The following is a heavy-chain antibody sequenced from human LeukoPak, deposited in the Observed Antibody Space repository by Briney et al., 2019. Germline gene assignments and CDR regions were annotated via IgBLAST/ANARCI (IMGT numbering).Heavy chain of an antibody. CDR2: IDPNSGGT. CDR1: GYTFTGYY. Sequence: ASVKVSCKASGYTFTGYYMHWVRQAPGQGLEWMGWIDPNSGGTNYAQKFQGRVTMTRDTSISTAYMELSRLRSDDTAVYYCARVSGSGWYGSLTPFDYWGQGTLVTVSA. D-gene: IGHD6-19*01. J-gene: IGHJ4*02. CDR3: ARVSGSGWYGSLTPFDY. V-gene: IGHV1-2*02.